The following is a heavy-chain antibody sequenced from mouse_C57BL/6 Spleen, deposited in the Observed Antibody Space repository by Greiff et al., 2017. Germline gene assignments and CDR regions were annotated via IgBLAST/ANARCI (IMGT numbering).Heavy chain of an antibody. Sequence: QVQLKQSGPELVKPGASVKISCKASGYAFSSSWMNWVKQRPGKGLEWIGRIYPGDGDTNYNGKFKGKATLTADKSSSTADMQRSSLTSEDSAVYFCARETAVVAPMDHWGQGTSVTVSS. D-gene: IGHD1-1*01. CDR3: ARETAVVAPMDH. V-gene: IGHV1-82*01. J-gene: IGHJ4*01. CDR2: IYPGDGDT. CDR1: GYAFSSSW.